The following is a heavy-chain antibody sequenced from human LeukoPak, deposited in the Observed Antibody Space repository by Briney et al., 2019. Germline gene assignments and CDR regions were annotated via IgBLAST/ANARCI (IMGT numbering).Heavy chain of an antibody. CDR1: GFTFSSYW. J-gene: IGHJ4*02. V-gene: IGHV3-7*03. CDR3: ARGEVDY. Sequence: PGGSLRLSCEASGFTFSSYWMNWVRQAPGKGLEWVANIRQDGSEKRYVDSVKGRFSISRDNAKNSLYLQMSSLRAEDTAVYYCARGEVDYWGQGTLVTVSS. CDR2: IRQDGSEK.